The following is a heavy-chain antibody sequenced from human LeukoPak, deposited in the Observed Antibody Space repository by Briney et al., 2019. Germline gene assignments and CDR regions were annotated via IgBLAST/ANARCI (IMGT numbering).Heavy chain of an antibody. Sequence: GGSLRLSCAASGFTFSNAWMSWVRQAPGKGLEWVGRIKSKTDGGTTDYAAPVKGRFTISRDDSKNTLYLQMNSLKTEDTAVYYCTTRTYCSSTSCYPRDAFDIWGQGTMVTVSS. J-gene: IGHJ3*02. CDR1: GFTFSNAW. CDR2: IKSKTDGGTT. D-gene: IGHD2-2*01. CDR3: TTRTYCSSTSCYPRDAFDI. V-gene: IGHV3-15*01.